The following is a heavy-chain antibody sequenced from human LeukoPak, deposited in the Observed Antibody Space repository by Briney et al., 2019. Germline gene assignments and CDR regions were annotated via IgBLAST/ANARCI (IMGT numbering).Heavy chain of an antibody. D-gene: IGHD3-16*01. V-gene: IGHV4-38-2*02. Sequence: SETLSLTCIVSGDSINSGDYWGWIRQPPVKGLEWLGIIYHSGTTYYNPSLKSRVTISVDTSKNQFSLKLSSVTAADTAVYYCARMGDILRLYYYMDVWGKGTTVTVSS. CDR3: ARMGDILRLYYYMDV. CDR2: IYHSGTT. J-gene: IGHJ6*03. CDR1: GDSINSGDY.